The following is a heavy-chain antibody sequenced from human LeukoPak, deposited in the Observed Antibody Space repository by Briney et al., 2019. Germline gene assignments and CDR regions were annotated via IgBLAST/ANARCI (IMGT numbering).Heavy chain of an antibody. CDR3: ARLEAAVFDY. V-gene: IGHV3-21*01. Sequence: GGSLRLSCAAPGLITDDYAIHWVRQAPGKGLEWVSSISSSSAYIYYADSVKGRFTISRDNAKNPLYLQMNSLRAEDTAVYYCARLEAAVFDYWGQGTLVTVSS. D-gene: IGHD6-13*01. J-gene: IGHJ4*02. CDR2: ISSSSAYI. CDR1: GLITDDYA.